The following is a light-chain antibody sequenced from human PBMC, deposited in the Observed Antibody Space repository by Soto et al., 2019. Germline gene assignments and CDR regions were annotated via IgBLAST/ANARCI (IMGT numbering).Light chain of an antibody. V-gene: IGLV2-14*03. Sequence: QSELTQPTSVSGSPGQSITISCTGNHNDIGTYDYVSWYQQHLGRAPRLLIHGVTTRPSGISGRFSASKSGLTASLTISGLQPEDEADYYCSSFTSNRIYVFGPGTKVTVL. CDR2: GVT. CDR3: SSFTSNRIYV. J-gene: IGLJ1*01. CDR1: HNDIGTYDY.